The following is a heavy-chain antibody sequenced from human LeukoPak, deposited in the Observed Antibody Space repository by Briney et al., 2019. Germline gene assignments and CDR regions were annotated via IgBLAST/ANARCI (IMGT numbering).Heavy chain of an antibody. D-gene: IGHD1-26*01. CDR1: GFTFSSYA. Sequence: GGSLRLSRAASGFTFSSYAMSWVRQAPGKGLEWVSAISGSGGSTYYADSVKGRFTISRDNSKNTLYLQMNSLRAEDTAVYYCAKDLIVGATRYYFDYWGQGTLVTVSS. CDR3: AKDLIVGATRYYFDY. V-gene: IGHV3-23*01. J-gene: IGHJ4*02. CDR2: ISGSGGST.